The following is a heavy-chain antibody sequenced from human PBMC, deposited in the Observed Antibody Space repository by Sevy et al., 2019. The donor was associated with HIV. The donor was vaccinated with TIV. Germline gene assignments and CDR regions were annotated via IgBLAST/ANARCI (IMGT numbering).Heavy chain of an antibody. CDR2: INWSGAST. CDR3: ARDRTPGTTYFDY. D-gene: IGHD4-17*01. CDR1: GFTFDDYG. V-gene: IGHV3-20*04. Sequence: GGSLRLSCAVSGFTFDDYGMSWVRQAPGKGLEWVSGINWSGASTDYADSVKGRFTISRDNAKNSLYLQMNSLRAEDTAFYYCARDRTPGTTYFDYWGQGTLVTVSS. J-gene: IGHJ4*02.